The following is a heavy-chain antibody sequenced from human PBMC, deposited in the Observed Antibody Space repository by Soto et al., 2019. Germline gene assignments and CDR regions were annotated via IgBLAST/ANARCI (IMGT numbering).Heavy chain of an antibody. CDR2: ISAYNGNT. V-gene: IGHV1-18*04. J-gene: IGHJ5*02. CDR3: ARDGNYSGSGPLLDNWFDP. CDR1: GYTFTSYG. D-gene: IGHD3-10*01. Sequence: QVQLVQSGAEVKKPGASVKVSCKASGYTFTSYGIIWVRQAPGQGLEWMGWISAYNGNTNYAQKLQARVTMTTDTSTRTAYMELRSPRSDDTAVYYCARDGNYSGSGPLLDNWFDPWGQGTLVTVSS.